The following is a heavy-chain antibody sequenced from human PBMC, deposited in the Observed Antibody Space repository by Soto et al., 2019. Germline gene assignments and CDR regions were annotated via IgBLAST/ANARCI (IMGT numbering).Heavy chain of an antibody. V-gene: IGHV4-59*01. J-gene: IGHJ4*02. CDR2: IYYSGST. Sequence: SETLSLTCTVSGGSISSYYWSWIRQPPGKGLEWIGYIYYSGSTNYNPSLKSRVTISVDTSKNQFSLKLSSVTAADTAVYYCASITDYYGFLYFGYWGQGTLVTVSS. CDR1: GGSISSYY. CDR3: ASITDYYGFLYFGY. D-gene: IGHD3-10*01.